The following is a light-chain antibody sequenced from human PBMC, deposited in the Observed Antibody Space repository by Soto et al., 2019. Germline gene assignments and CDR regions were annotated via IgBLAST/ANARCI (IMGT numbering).Light chain of an antibody. CDR3: QQYNSYSLYT. CDR1: QSISSW. Sequence: DIQMTQSPSTLSASVGDRVTITCRASQSISSWLAWYQQKPGKAPKLLIYDASSLESGVPSRFSGSGSGTEFTLTISSLHPDDFAPYYCQQYNSYSLYTFGQGTKLEIK. J-gene: IGKJ2*01. CDR2: DAS. V-gene: IGKV1-5*01.